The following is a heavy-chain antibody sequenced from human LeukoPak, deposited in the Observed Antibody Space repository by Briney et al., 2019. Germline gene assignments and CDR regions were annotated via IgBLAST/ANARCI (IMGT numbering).Heavy chain of an antibody. CDR1: GGSVSSYY. D-gene: IGHD2-21*01. J-gene: IGHJ2*01. V-gene: IGHV4-59*02. CDR3: AREANSPTARYWYFDL. Sequence: WETLSLTCAVSGGSVSSYYWSWMRQPPGKGLEWIGYVYYSGSTNYNPALKSRVTISLDTSENQFSLKLSSVTAADTAVYYCAREANSPTARYWYFDLWGRGTQVTVSS. CDR2: VYYSGST.